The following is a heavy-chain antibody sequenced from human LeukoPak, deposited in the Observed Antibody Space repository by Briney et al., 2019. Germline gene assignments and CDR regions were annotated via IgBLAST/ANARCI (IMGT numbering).Heavy chain of an antibody. CDR3: ARWVVGATRDYFDY. CDR1: GGSISSHY. J-gene: IGHJ4*02. V-gene: IGHV4-59*11. CDR2: IYYSGST. Sequence: SETLSLTCTVSGGSISSHYWSWIRQPPGKGLEWIGNIYYSGSTKYNPSLKSRVTISVDTSKNQFSLKLSSVTAADTAVYYCARWVVGATRDYFDYWGQGTLVTVSS. D-gene: IGHD1-26*01.